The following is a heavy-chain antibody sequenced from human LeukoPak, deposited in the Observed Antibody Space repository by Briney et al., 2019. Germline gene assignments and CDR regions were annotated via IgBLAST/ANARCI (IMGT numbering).Heavy chain of an antibody. Sequence: PGGSLRLSCAASGFTFSSYAMSWVRQAPGKGLEWVSAISGSGGSTYYADSVKGRFTISRDNSKNTLYLQMNSLRAEDTAVYYCANSIGYCSGGSCQTPDYWGQGTLVTVSS. CDR3: ANSIGYCSGGSCQTPDY. CDR2: ISGSGGST. V-gene: IGHV3-23*01. J-gene: IGHJ4*02. CDR1: GFTFSSYA. D-gene: IGHD2-15*01.